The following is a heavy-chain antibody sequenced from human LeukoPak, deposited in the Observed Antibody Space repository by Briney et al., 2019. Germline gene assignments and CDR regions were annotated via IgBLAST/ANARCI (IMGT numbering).Heavy chain of an antibody. CDR2: IGTRSNPI. D-gene: IGHD1-26*01. CDR3: AREARGSGRDFDY. CDR1: AFTFSDYS. J-gene: IGHJ4*02. Sequence: GSLRLSCAASAFTFSDYSMNWVRQAPGMGLEWISYIGTRSNPIYYADSVKGRFTISRDDAKNSLYLQMNSLRDEDTAVYFCAREARGSGRDFDYWGQGILVTVSS. V-gene: IGHV3-48*02.